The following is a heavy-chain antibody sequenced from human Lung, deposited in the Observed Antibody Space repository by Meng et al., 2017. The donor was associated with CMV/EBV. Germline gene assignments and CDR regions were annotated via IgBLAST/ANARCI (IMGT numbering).Heavy chain of an antibody. V-gene: IGHV3-30*02. J-gene: IGHJ4*02. CDR1: GFRFDDYG. CDR3: AKDLLLFGGPNAYFDY. CDR2: IRHDGTNK. Sequence: GGSLRLXCAASGFRFDDYGVHWVRQTPGKGLEWVAFIRHDGTNKFYGDSVKGRFTISRDNSKNTVYLQMNSLRPEETAVYYCAKDLLLFGGPNAYFDYWGQGMXVTVSS. D-gene: IGHD3-16*01.